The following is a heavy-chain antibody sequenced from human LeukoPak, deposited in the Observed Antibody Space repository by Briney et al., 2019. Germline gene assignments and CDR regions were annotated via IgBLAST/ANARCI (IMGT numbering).Heavy chain of an antibody. CDR3: ARTYYDFWSGYLFDY. CDR2: IYTSGST. Sequence: SQTLSLTCTVSGGSISSGSYYWSWIRQPAGKGLEWIGRIYTSGSTNYNPSLKSRVTISVDTSKNQFSLKLSSVTAADTAVYYCARTYYDFWSGYLFDYWGQGTLVTVSS. J-gene: IGHJ4*02. CDR1: GGSISSGSYY. D-gene: IGHD3-3*01. V-gene: IGHV4-61*02.